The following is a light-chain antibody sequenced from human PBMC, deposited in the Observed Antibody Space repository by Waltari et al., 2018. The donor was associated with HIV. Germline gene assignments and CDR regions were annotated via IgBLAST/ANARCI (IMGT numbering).Light chain of an antibody. CDR1: QSIGRY. CDR3: QQYSNWPPGPLT. Sequence: EIVLTQSPATLSLSPGERATLSCRASQSIGRYLAWYQQKPGQAPRLLIDGASTRATGTPARFSGSGSGTEFTLTISSLQSEDFAVYYCQQYSNWPPGPLTFGGGTKVEIK. CDR2: GAS. V-gene: IGKV3-15*01. J-gene: IGKJ4*01.